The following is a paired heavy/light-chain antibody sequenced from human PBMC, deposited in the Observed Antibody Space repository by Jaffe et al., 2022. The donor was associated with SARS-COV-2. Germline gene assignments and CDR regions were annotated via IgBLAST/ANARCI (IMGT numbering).Light chain of an antibody. CDR3: SSYASTDTWV. Sequence: QSALTQPASVSGSPGQSITISCTGTSSDIGGSTFVSWYQLHPGKAPKLIIYDVYNRPSGVSSRFSGSESGITASLTISGLQAEDEADYYCSSYASTDTWVFGGGTRVTVL. CDR1: SSDIGGSTF. CDR2: DVY. V-gene: IGLV2-14*03. J-gene: IGLJ3*02.
Heavy chain of an antibody. J-gene: IGHJ5*02. CDR3: ARYSISSHSLDT. D-gene: IGHD6-6*01. CDR1: GGSISSVNHY. CDR2: IDDSGST. V-gene: IGHV4-61*02. Sequence: QVQMQESGPGLVEPSQTLSLTCTVSGGSISSVNHYWSWIRQPAGKGLEWFGRIDDSGSTKYNPSLKSRGTISVDTSKNQFSLKVRSVTAADTAVYYCARYSISSHSLDTWGQGTLVTVSS.